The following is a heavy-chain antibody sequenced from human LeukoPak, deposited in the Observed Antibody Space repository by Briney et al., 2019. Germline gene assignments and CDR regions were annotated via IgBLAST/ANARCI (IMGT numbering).Heavy chain of an antibody. CDR2: LYHPDST. J-gene: IGHJ6*03. Sequence: PSETLSLTCGVSGYPINNAYYWVWIRQPPGEGLEWIGSLYHPDSTYYNPSLKSRVTMSVDTSRNQFSPRLSFVTAADTAVYYCARQYDSYFYYYLDLWGTGTTVTVSS. V-gene: IGHV4-38-2*01. CDR3: ARQYDSYFYYYLDL. CDR1: GYPINNAYY. D-gene: IGHD2-2*01.